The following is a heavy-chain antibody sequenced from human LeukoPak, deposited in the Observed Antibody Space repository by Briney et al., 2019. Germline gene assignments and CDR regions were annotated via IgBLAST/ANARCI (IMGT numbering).Heavy chain of an antibody. J-gene: IGHJ4*02. D-gene: IGHD5-24*01. CDR2: IYPGDSDT. CDR3: ARQEMAATITDY. CDR1: GYSFTKYW. Sequence: KAGESLKISCKGSGYSFTKYWIGWVRQMPGKGLEWMGIIYPGDSDTRYSPSFQGQVTISVDKSISTAYLQWSSLKASDSAMYYCARQEMAATITDYWGQGTLVTVSS. V-gene: IGHV5-51*01.